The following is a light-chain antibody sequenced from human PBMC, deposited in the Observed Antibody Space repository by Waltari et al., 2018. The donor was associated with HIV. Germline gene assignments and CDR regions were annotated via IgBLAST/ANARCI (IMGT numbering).Light chain of an antibody. Sequence: QSALTQPASVSWSPGQSITLSCTGTSCDVGRYNYVSWYQQHPGKAPKLMIYEVSNRPSGVSNRFSGSKSGNTASLTISGLQAEDEADYYCSSYTSSSTPVFGGGTKLTVL. V-gene: IGLV2-14*01. CDR1: SCDVGRYNY. CDR3: SSYTSSSTPV. J-gene: IGLJ2*01. CDR2: EVS.